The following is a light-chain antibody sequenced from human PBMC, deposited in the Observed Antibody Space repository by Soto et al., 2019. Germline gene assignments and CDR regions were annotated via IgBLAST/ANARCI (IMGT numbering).Light chain of an antibody. CDR3: SSYTSSSTLV. Sequence: QSVLTQAASVSGSPGQSITISCTGTSSDVGGYNYVSWYQQHPGKAPKLTIYDVSNRPSGVSNRFSGSKSGNTASLTISGLQAEDEADYYCSSYTSSSTLVFGTGTKVTVL. CDR2: DVS. CDR1: SSDVGGYNY. V-gene: IGLV2-14*01. J-gene: IGLJ1*01.